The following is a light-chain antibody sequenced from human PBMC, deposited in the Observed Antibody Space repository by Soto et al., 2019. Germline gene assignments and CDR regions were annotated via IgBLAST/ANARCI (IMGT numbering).Light chain of an antibody. CDR3: QQNYNSPLT. CDR2: DAS. J-gene: IGKJ4*01. Sequence: DSETTESQSSSSASVGDRDTITCRASQSISNYLNWYQQKSGKAPKVLISDASTLQGGVPSRFSGSGSGTDFTLTISSLQPEDSATYYCQQNYNSPLTFGGGTKVEIK. CDR1: QSISNY. V-gene: IGKV1-39*01.